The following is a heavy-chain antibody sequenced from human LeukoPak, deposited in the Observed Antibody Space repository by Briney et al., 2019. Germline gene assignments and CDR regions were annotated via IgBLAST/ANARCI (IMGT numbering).Heavy chain of an antibody. D-gene: IGHD2-21*02. Sequence: SETLSLTCAVSGGSISTPGYYWGWIRQPPGKGLEWIGSLYHSGSTYYKPSLKSRATISVDRSKNQCSLKLGSVTAADSAEYYCARHALATVTDPSFDYWGQGTLVTVSS. CDR2: LYHSGST. CDR3: ARHALATVTDPSFDY. J-gene: IGHJ4*02. V-gene: IGHV4-39*01. CDR1: GGSISTPGYY.